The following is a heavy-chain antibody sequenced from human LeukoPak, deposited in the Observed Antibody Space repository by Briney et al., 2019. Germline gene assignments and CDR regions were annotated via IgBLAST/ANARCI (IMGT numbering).Heavy chain of an antibody. CDR3: ARRDVHYYRDFDY. J-gene: IGHJ4*02. CDR2: INHSGST. CDR1: GGSFSGYY. V-gene: IGHV4-34*01. D-gene: IGHD3-10*01. Sequence: SETLSLTCAVYGGSFSGYYWSWIRQPPGKGLEWIGEINHSGSTNYNPSLKSRVTISVDTSKNQFSLKLSSVTAADTAVYYCARRDVHYYRDFDYWGQGTLVTVSS.